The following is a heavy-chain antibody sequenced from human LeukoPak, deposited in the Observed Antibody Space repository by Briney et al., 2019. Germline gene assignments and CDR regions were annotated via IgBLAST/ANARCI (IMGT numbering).Heavy chain of an antibody. CDR3: TRASYSSGWVVNS. J-gene: IGHJ4*02. D-gene: IGHD6-19*01. CDR1: GFTFSVST. V-gene: IGHV3-73*01. Sequence: PGGSLRLSCAASGFTFSVSTIHWVRQASGKGLEWIGRIQGEINSYATAYVASVKGRFTISRDDSESTAYLQMNSLKTEDTAVYYCTRASYSSGWVVNSWGQGTLVTVSS. CDR2: IQGEINSYAT.